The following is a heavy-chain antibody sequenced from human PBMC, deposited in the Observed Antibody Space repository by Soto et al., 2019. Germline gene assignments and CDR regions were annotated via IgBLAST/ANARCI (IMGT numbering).Heavy chain of an antibody. J-gene: IGHJ3*02. CDR2: ISSTTSYI. Sequence: GGSLRLSCAASGFTFSSYSMNWVRQAPGKGLEWVSSISSTTSYIYYADSVKGRFTISRDNAKNSLYLQMNSLRVDDTAVYYCARFGAFDIWGQGTMVTVS. CDR3: ARFGAFDI. D-gene: IGHD3-10*01. CDR1: GFTFSSYS. V-gene: IGHV3-21*01.